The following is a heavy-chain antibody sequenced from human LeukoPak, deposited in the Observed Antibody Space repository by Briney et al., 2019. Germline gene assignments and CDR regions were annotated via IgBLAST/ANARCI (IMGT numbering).Heavy chain of an antibody. J-gene: IGHJ4*02. D-gene: IGHD1-1*01. CDR1: GFTVSSNH. CDR2: IYSGGST. Sequence: GGSLRLSCAASGFTVSSNHMSWVCQAPGKGLEWVSVIYSGGSTDYADSVKGRFTISRDNLKNTLYLQMNSLRAEDTAVYYCARGPAGYNWGQGTLVTFSS. CDR3: ARGPAGYN. V-gene: IGHV3-53*01.